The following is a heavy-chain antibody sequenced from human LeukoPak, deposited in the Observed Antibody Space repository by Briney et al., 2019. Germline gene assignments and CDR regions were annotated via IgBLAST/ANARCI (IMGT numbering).Heavy chain of an antibody. CDR3: ARHGAIPEY. Sequence: RSETPSHTPSDSGGSMGTYYWTWVRQPPGKGLEWIGYIYYRGSTNYNPSVKSRVTISEDTAKNKFSLKLTSVSAADTAVYYCARHGAIPEYWGQGSLVIVSS. J-gene: IGHJ4*02. D-gene: IGHD2-21*01. CDR2: IYYRGST. V-gene: IGHV4-59*08. CDR1: GGSMGTYY.